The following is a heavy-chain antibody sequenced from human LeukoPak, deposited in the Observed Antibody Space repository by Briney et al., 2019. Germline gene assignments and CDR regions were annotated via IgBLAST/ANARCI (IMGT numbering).Heavy chain of an antibody. CDR3: ARGGGNSDL. Sequence: GGSLRLSCAASGFTFSNYWMSWVRQTPGEGLEWVASIKQDGSDKFYVDSVKGRFTISRDNAKNSLHLEMSSLRDEDTAVYYCARGGGNSDLWGQGTVVTVSS. D-gene: IGHD4-23*01. V-gene: IGHV3-7*01. CDR2: IKQDGSDK. CDR1: GFTFSNYW. J-gene: IGHJ5*02.